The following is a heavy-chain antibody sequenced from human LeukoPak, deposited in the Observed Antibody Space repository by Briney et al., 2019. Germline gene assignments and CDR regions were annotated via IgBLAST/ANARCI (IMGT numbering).Heavy chain of an antibody. CDR3: ARVDSGSYYQVDY. CDR2: ISSSSSYI. Sequence: GGSLRLSCAASGFTFSSYSMNWVRQAPGTGLEWVSSISSSSSYIYYADSVKGRFTISRDNAKNSLYLQMNSLRAEDTAVYYCARVDSGSYYQVDYWGQGTLVTVSS. V-gene: IGHV3-21*06. CDR1: GFTFSSYS. D-gene: IGHD1-26*01. J-gene: IGHJ4*02.